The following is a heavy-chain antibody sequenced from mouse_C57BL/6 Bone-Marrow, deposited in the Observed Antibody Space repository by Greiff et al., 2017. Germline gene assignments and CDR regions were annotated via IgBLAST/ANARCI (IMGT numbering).Heavy chain of an antibody. V-gene: IGHV1-7*01. J-gene: IGHJ1*03. CDR1: GYTFTSYW. D-gene: IGHD1-1*01. CDR2: INPSSGYT. CDR3: ASSAITTVVDFDV. Sequence: VQLQQSGAELAKPGASVKLSCKASGYTFTSYWMHWVKQRPGQGLEWIGYINPSSGYTKYNQKFKDKATLTADKSSSTAYMHLSSLTYEDSAVYYGASSAITTVVDFDVWGTGTTVTVSS.